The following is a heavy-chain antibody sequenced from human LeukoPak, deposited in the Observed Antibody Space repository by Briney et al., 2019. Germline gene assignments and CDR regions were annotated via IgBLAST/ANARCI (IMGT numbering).Heavy chain of an antibody. J-gene: IGHJ4*02. CDR3: ARLLGTATTYDY. CDR2: INPDGSQK. D-gene: IGHD5-24*01. CDR1: QFTFSTHW. V-gene: IGHV3-7*01. Sequence: GGSLTLSCEASQFTFSTHWMSWVRQAPGKGLEWVASINPDGSQKYYFDSVKGRFTISRDNTKNSLYLQMYSLGAEDTAVYYCARLLGTATTYDYWGQGTLVTVSS.